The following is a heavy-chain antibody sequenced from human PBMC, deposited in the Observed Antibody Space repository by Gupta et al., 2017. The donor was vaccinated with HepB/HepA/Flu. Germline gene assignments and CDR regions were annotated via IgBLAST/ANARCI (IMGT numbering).Heavy chain of an antibody. CDR2: MNQHGSVI. J-gene: IGHJ4*02. Sequence: EVQLAESGGGLVQPGGSLRLSCAASGFTVSSDWMHWVRQAPGKGLVWVSRMNQHGSVINYADSVKGRFTISRDNTKNALYLQMNSLRAEDTAIYFCSRDTFGPYDYWGQGTLVTVSS. CDR3: SRDTFGPYDY. CDR1: GFTVSSDW. D-gene: IGHD2/OR15-2a*01. V-gene: IGHV3-74*01.